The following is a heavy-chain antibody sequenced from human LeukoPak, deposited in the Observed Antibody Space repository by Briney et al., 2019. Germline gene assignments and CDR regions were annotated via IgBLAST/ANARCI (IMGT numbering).Heavy chain of an antibody. Sequence: PSETLSLTCIVSGGSISNSSYYWGWIRQPPGKGPEWIGSIYYSGSAYYNPSLKSRVTISVDTSKNQFSLKLTSVTAADTAVYYCARHWVVTPNYWGQGTLVTVSS. CDR2: IYYSGSA. V-gene: IGHV4-39*01. J-gene: IGHJ4*02. D-gene: IGHD4-23*01. CDR3: ARHWVVTPNY. CDR1: GGSISNSSYY.